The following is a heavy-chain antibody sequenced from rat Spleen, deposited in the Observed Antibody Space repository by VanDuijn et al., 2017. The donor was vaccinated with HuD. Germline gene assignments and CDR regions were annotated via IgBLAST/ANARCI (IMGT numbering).Heavy chain of an antibody. CDR2: IAVTGGDT. D-gene: IGHD1-11*01. CDR1: GFSFTNYW. V-gene: IGHV5-31*01. CDR3: TAGGGYWDY. J-gene: IGHJ2*01. Sequence: EVQLVESGGGLVQPGRSLKLSCVTSGFSFTNYWMTWIRQAPGKGLEWVASIAVTGGDTYYPDSVKGRFTISRDIAKSTLYLQMNSLRSEDTATYYCTAGGGYWDYWGQGVMVTVSS.